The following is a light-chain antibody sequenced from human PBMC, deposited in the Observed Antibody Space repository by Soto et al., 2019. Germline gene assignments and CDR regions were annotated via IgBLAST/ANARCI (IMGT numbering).Light chain of an antibody. CDR3: QQYDKWQYN. Sequence: EIVMTQSPGTLSVSPGERATVACRTSQSVGSNLAWYQQKPGQAPRLLIYVAFIRAPDFAVRFRGTGSGSELDLTINGLQSEECGLNYFQQYDKWQYNFGQGTTLEI. CDR1: QSVGSN. J-gene: IGKJ2*01. V-gene: IGKV3-15*01. CDR2: VAF.